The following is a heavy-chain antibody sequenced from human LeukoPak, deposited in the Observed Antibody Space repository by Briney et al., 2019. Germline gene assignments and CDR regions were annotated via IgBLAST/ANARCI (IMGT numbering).Heavy chain of an antibody. J-gene: IGHJ4*02. D-gene: IGHD6-19*01. CDR3: AKGVQWAVPGSCLDS. CDR1: GFTFNNYA. V-gene: IGHV3-23*01. Sequence: GGSLRLSCPASGFTFNNYAMIWVRQAPGKGLEWVSGISGSGGSTYYPDSVKGRFRISRDNSKNTLYLQMNGLRVDDTAVYYCAKGVQWAVPGSCLDSWGLGTLVTVSS. CDR2: ISGSGGST.